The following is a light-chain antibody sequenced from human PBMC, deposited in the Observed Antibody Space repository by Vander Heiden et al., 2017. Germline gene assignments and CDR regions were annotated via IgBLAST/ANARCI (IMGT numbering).Light chain of an antibody. CDR2: AAS. Sequence: AIRMTQAPSSFSASTGDRVTITCRASQSISSYLAWYQQKPGKAPKLLIYAASTLQSGVPSRFSGSGSGTDFTLTISCLQSEDFATYYCQQYYSYRITFGQGTRLEIK. V-gene: IGKV1-8*01. J-gene: IGKJ5*01. CDR3: QQYYSYRIT. CDR1: QSISSY.